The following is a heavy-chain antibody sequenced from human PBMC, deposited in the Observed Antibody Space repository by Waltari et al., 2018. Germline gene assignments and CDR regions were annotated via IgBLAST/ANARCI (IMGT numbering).Heavy chain of an antibody. V-gene: IGHV3-72*01. CDR1: ALPLPGQY. CDR3: AIDLGGLYCSGTSCYTI. Sequence: VESGGTLVRPGGSGRLSCAASALPLPGQYVAWVRQAPGKGLRLIGHIINSGNTYTTQYAASVRGRFTLLRDDSQRSLSLQMNNLRVDDTAVYYCAIDLGGLYCSGTSCYTIWGQGTQVTVSS. J-gene: IGHJ4*02. D-gene: IGHD2-2*02. CDR2: IINSGNTYTT.